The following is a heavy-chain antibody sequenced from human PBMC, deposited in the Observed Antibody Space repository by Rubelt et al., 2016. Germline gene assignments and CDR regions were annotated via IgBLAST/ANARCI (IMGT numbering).Heavy chain of an antibody. CDR3: PITRQDYGGHSWAQGNDY. V-gene: IGHV1-18*01. Sequence: QVQLVQSGAEVKKPGASVKVSCKASGYTFTTYGISWVRQAPGQGLEWMGWISTYNGNTNYAQKLPRKGTVASDAATSTACLDLRSLRSDEPAEYYCPITRQDYGGHSWAQGNDYWGQGTLVTDAS. CDR1: GYTFTTYG. D-gene: IGHD4-23*01. CDR2: ISTYNGNT. J-gene: IGHJ4*02.